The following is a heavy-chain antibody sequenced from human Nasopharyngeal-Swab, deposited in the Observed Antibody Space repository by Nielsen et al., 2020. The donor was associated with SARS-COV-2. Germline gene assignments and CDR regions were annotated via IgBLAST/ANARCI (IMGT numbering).Heavy chain of an antibody. CDR1: GFSLSTSGVG. CDR3: AHRRNDYIWGSLDY. Sequence: SGPTLVKPTQTLTLTCTFSGFSLSTSGVGVGWIRQHPGKALEWLALIYWDDDKRYTPSLKSRLTITKDTSKNQVVLTMTNMDPVDTATYYCAHRRNDYIWGSLDYWGQGTLVTVSS. J-gene: IGHJ4*02. V-gene: IGHV2-5*02. CDR2: IYWDDDK. D-gene: IGHD3-16*01.